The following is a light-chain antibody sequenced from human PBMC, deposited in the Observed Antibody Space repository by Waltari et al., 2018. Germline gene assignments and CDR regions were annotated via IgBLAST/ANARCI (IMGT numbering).Light chain of an antibody. CDR1: QSISNY. CDR3: QQSYSAPPT. CDR2: TAS. J-gene: IGKJ4*01. Sequence: DIQLTQSPSSLSASVGDRVTITCLASQSISNYLNCFQHKPGKAPKLLIYTASSLQSGASSRFSGSGSGTDFTLTISSLQPEDFATYYCQQSYSAPPTFGGGTKVEIK. V-gene: IGKV1-39*01.